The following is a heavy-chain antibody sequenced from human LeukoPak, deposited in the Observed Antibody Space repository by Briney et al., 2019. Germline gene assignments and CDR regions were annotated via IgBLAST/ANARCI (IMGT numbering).Heavy chain of an antibody. CDR2: IYHSGST. V-gene: IGHV4-30-2*05. CDR1: GGSISSGGYS. CDR3: ARGGGYSSSPRGFDY. Sequence: PSQTLSLTCAVSGGSISSGGYSWSWIRQPPGKGLEWIGYIYHSGSTYYNPSLKSRVTISVDTSKNQFSLKLSSVTAADTAVYYCARGGGYSSSPRGFDYWGQGTLVTVSS. J-gene: IGHJ4*02. D-gene: IGHD6-6*01.